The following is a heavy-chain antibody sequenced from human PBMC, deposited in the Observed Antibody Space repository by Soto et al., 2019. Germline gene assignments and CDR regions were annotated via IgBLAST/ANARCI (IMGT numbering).Heavy chain of an antibody. CDR1: GLSLRTTGVG. J-gene: IGHJ4*02. CDR2: IYWNDDK. Sequence: QITLKESGPTLVEPTQNLTLTCTYSGLSLRTTGVGVGWIRQPPGKALEWLGIIYWNDDKRYSPSLKNRFTLTSDISKSQVVLTMTNMDPVDTATYYCAHTWGLPFDYWGQGTLVIVSS. D-gene: IGHD3-16*01. V-gene: IGHV2-5*01. CDR3: AHTWGLPFDY.